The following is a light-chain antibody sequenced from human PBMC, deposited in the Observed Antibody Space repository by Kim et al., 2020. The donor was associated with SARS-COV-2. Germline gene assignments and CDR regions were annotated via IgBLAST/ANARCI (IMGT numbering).Light chain of an antibody. CDR2: KAS. CDR1: QNINSW. Sequence: DIQMTQSPSTLSASVGDRVNITCRASQNINSWLAWYQQKPGKAPKVLIYKASSLESGVPSRFSGSGSGTEFTLTISSLQPDDFATYYCQQYNTYLRTFGQGTKVDIK. J-gene: IGKJ1*01. CDR3: QQYNTYLRT. V-gene: IGKV1-5*03.